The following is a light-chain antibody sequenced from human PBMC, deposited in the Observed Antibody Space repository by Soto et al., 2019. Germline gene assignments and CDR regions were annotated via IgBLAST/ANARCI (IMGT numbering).Light chain of an antibody. Sequence: QSVLTQPPSVSGAPGQRVTISCTGSSSNIGAGYDVHWYQQLPGTAPKLLIYGNSNRPSGVPDRFSGSKSGTSASLAITGLQAEDVADYYCQSYDSSLSGNYVFGTGTKLTVL. V-gene: IGLV1-40*01. J-gene: IGLJ1*01. CDR3: QSYDSSLSGNYV. CDR1: SSNIGAGYD. CDR2: GNS.